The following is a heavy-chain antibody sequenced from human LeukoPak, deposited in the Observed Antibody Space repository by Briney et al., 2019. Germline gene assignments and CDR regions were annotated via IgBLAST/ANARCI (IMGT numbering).Heavy chain of an antibody. CDR2: IYLGDSDT. J-gene: IGHJ4*02. Sequence: GESLKISCEVSGYTFTHNWIAWVRQMPGKGLEWMGVIYLGDSDTRYSPSFQGQVTISADKSINTAYLQWSSLKASDTAMYYCARHPQVQLVHEFDYWGQGTLVTVSS. CDR1: GYTFTHNW. D-gene: IGHD6-13*01. V-gene: IGHV5-51*01. CDR3: ARHPQVQLVHEFDY.